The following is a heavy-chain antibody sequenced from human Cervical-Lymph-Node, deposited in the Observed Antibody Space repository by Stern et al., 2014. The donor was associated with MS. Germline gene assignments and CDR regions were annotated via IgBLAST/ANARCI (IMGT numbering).Heavy chain of an antibody. V-gene: IGHV3-30*18. Sequence: VQLVESGGGVVQPGRSLSLSCAASGFTLSSYGIHWVRQAPGKGLEWVAVISYDGSDTFYADSVKGRFTISRDNSKNTVDLQMNSLRAEDTAVYHCAKDRYYDFWSGSKSMDVWGLGTTVTVSS. D-gene: IGHD3-3*01. CDR3: AKDRYYDFWSGSKSMDV. CDR2: ISYDGSDT. J-gene: IGHJ6*02. CDR1: GFTLSSYG.